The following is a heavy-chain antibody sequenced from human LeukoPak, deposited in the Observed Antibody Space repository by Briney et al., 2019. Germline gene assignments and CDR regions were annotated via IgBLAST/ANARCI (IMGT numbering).Heavy chain of an antibody. CDR1: GFTFSSYA. Sequence: PGGSLRLSCAASGFTFSSYAMSWVRQAPGKGLEWVSAISGSGGSTYYADSVKGRFTISRDNSKNTLYLQMNSLRAEDTAVYYCAKGVGDSSSWYGFTFDYWGQGTLVTVSS. CDR2: ISGSGGST. D-gene: IGHD6-13*01. CDR3: AKGVGDSSSWYGFTFDY. V-gene: IGHV3-23*01. J-gene: IGHJ4*02.